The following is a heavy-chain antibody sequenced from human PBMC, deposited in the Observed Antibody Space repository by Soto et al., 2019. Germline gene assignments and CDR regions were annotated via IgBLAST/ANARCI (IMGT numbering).Heavy chain of an antibody. V-gene: IGHV1-24*01. CDR1: GYTLTELS. CDR3: ATGYGSGSYYHYYYYGMDV. J-gene: IGHJ6*02. D-gene: IGHD3-10*01. Sequence: ASVKVSCKVSGYTLTELSMHWVRQAPGKGLEWMGGFDPEDGETIYAQKFQGRVTMTEDTSTDTAYMELSSLRSEDTAVYYCATGYGSGSYYHYYYYGMDVWGQGTTVTVSS. CDR2: FDPEDGET.